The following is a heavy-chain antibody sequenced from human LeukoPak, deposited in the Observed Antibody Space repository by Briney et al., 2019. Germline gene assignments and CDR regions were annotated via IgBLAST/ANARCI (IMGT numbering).Heavy chain of an antibody. CDR2: IIPIFGTA. CDR1: AGAYSSYA. V-gene: IGHV1-69*06. J-gene: IGHJ6*04. CDR3: ARAEAGDIVVVPAATGTHYHYGMDV. Sequence: SVKVSCKASAGAYSSYAISWVRQAPGQGLEWMGGIIPIFGTANYAQKFQGRVTITADKSTSTAYMELSSLRSEDTAVYYCARAEAGDIVVVPAATGTHYHYGMDVWGKGTTVTVSS. D-gene: IGHD2-2*01.